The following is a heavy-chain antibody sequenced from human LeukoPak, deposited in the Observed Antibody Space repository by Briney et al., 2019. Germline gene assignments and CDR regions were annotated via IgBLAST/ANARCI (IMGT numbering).Heavy chain of an antibody. CDR1: GFTFSSSA. V-gene: IGHV3-23*01. J-gene: IGHJ4*02. D-gene: IGHD2-15*01. Sequence: GGSLRLSCAASGFTFSSSAMSWVRQAPGKGLEWVSSISGSGSGGSTYYADSVKGRFTISRDNSKNTLYLQMNSLRAGDTAIYYCAKSGLIRFDYWGQGTLVTVSS. CDR3: AKSGLIRFDY. CDR2: ISGSGSGGST.